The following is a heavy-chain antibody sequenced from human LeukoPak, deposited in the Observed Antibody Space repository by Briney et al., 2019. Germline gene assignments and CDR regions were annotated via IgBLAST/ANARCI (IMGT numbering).Heavy chain of an antibody. J-gene: IGHJ5*02. CDR1: GGSISSHY. CDR2: IYYSGST. Sequence: SETLSLTCTVSGGSISSHYWSWIRQPPGKGLEWIGYIYYSGSTNYNPSLKSRVTISVDTSKNQFSLKLSSVTAADTAVYYCARAPYSSSWSHWFDPWGQGTLVTVSS. CDR3: ARAPYSSSWSHWFDP. V-gene: IGHV4-59*11. D-gene: IGHD6-13*01.